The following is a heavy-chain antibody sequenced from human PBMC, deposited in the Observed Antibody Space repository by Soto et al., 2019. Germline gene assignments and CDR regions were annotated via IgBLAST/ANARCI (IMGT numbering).Heavy chain of an antibody. J-gene: IGHJ6*02. CDR3: ARARPGYYGMDV. Sequence: PGGSLRLSCAASGFTFSSYAMHWVRQAPGRGLEWVAVISYDGSNKYYADSVKGRFTISRDNSKNTLYLQMNSLRAEDTAVYYCARARPGYYGMDVWGQGTTVTVSS. D-gene: IGHD6-6*01. CDR1: GFTFSSYA. CDR2: ISYDGSNK. V-gene: IGHV3-30-3*01.